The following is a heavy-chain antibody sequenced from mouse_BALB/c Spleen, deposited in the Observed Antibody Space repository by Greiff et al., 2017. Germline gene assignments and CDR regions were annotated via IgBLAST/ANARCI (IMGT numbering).Heavy chain of an antibody. J-gene: IGHJ4*01. Sequence: EVMLVESGGDLVKPGGSLKLSCAASGFTFSSYGMSWVRQTPDKRLEWVATISSGGSYTYYPDSVKGRFTISRDNAKNTLYLQMSSLKSEDTAMYYCARDAMDYWGHGTSVTVSS. V-gene: IGHV5-6*01. CDR2: ISSGGSYT. CDR1: GFTFSSYG. CDR3: ARDAMDY.